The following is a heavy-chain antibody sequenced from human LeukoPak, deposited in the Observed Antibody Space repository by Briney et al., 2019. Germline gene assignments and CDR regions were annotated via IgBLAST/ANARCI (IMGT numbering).Heavy chain of an antibody. V-gene: IGHV1-69*05. D-gene: IGHD3-9*01. J-gene: IGHJ4*02. CDR1: GGSFSNYI. CDR2: IVPLFATP. CDR3: ASRNDILTGYYPNS. Sequence: SVKVPCKTSGGSFSNYIITWVRQAPGQGLEWMGGIVPLFATPHYAQKYQGRLTIITDEPTSTAYMELSSLTSEDTAVYYCASRNDILTGYYPNSWGQGTLVTVSS.